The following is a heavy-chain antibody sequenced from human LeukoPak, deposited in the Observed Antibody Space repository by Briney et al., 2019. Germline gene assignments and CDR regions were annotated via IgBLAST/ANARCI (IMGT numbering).Heavy chain of an antibody. CDR3: ARGEMATISY. D-gene: IGHD5-24*01. CDR1: GFTFSSYS. J-gene: IGHJ4*02. V-gene: IGHV3-21*01. CDR2: ISSSSTYI. Sequence: GGSLRLSCAASGFTFSSYSMNWVRQSPGKGLEWVSSISSSSTYIYYADSVKGRFTISRDDAKNSLDLQMNSLRAEDTALYYCARGEMATISYWGQGTLVTVSS.